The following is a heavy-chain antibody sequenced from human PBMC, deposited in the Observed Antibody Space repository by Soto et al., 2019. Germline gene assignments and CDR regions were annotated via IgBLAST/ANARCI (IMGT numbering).Heavy chain of an antibody. CDR3: ARDGYSSSWDLYGMDV. V-gene: IGHV1-18*01. CDR1: GYTFTSYG. Sequence: QVQLVQSGAEVKKPGASVKVSCKASGYTFTSYGISWVRQAPGQGLEWMGWISAYNGNTNYAQKLQGRVTMTTDTSTSTAHMELRSLRSDDTAVYYCARDGYSSSWDLYGMDVWGQGTTVTVSS. D-gene: IGHD6-13*01. CDR2: ISAYNGNT. J-gene: IGHJ6*02.